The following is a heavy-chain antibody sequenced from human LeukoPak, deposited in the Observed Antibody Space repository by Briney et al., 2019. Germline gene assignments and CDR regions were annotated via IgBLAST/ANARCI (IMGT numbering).Heavy chain of an antibody. CDR1: GGSISSYY. J-gene: IGHJ5*02. D-gene: IGHD6-6*01. Sequence: PSETLSLTCTVSGGSISSYYWSWIRQPAGEGLEWIGRFYSGGSADYNPSLKSRVTMSVDTSKNQFSLKLSSVTAADTAVYYCARVVSSSSLGWFDPWGQGTLVTVSS. V-gene: IGHV4-4*07. CDR3: ARVVSSSSLGWFDP. CDR2: FYSGGSA.